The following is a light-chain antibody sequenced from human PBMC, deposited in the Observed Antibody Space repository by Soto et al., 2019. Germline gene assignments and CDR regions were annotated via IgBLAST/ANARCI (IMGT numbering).Light chain of an antibody. CDR2: EVS. Sequence: QSALTQPASVSGSPGQSITISCTGTSSDVGSYNLVSWYQQHPGKAPKLMIYEVSKRPSGVSNRFSGSKSGNTASLTISGRQAEDDADYYCCSYAGSSTFVFGTGTKLTVL. V-gene: IGLV2-23*02. CDR3: CSYAGSSTFV. J-gene: IGLJ1*01. CDR1: SSDVGSYNL.